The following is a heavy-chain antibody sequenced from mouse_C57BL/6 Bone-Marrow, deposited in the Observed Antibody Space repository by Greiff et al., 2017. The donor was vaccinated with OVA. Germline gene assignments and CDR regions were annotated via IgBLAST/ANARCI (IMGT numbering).Heavy chain of an antibody. Sequence: EVQLQQSGPVLVKPGASVKMSCKASGYTFTDYYMNWVKQSHGKSLEWIGVINPYNGGTSYNQKFKGKATLTVDKSSSTAYMELNSLTSEDSAVYYCAREEPQLGGTDFDYWGQGTTLTVSS. D-gene: IGHD4-1*01. CDR3: AREEPQLGGTDFDY. J-gene: IGHJ2*01. V-gene: IGHV1-19*01. CDR2: INPYNGGT. CDR1: GYTFTDYY.